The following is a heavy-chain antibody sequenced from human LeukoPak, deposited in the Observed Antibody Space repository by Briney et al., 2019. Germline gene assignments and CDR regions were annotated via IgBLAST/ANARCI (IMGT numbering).Heavy chain of an antibody. CDR2: ISSSGSTI. CDR1: GFTFSDYY. CDR3: ARADGLNYYYYYYMDV. V-gene: IGHV3-11*04. Sequence: GGSLRLSCAASGFTFSDYYMSWIRQAPGKGLEWVSYISSSGSTIYYADSVKGRFTISRDNAKNPLYLQMNSLRAEDTAVYYCARADGLNYYYYYYMDVWGKGTTVTVSS. J-gene: IGHJ6*03.